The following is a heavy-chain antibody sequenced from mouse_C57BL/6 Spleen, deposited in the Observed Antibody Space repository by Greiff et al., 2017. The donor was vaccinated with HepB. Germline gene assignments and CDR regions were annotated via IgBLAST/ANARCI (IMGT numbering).Heavy chain of an antibody. CDR1: GYTFTSYW. J-gene: IGHJ4*01. D-gene: IGHD2-2*01. Sequence: QVQLKQPGTELVKPGASVKLSCKASGYTFTSYWMHWVKQRPGQGLEWIGNINPSNGGTNYNEKFKSKATLTVDKSSSTAYMQLSSLTSEDSAVYYCAREVYGYDGIDAMDYWGQGTSVTVSS. CDR3: AREVYGYDGIDAMDY. CDR2: INPSNGGT. V-gene: IGHV1-53*01.